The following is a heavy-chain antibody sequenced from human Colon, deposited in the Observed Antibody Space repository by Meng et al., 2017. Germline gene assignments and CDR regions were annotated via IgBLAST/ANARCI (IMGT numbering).Heavy chain of an antibody. CDR1: GYTFTGYY. CDR2: INPNSGGT. Sequence: ASVKVSCQASGYTFTGYYMHWVRQAPGQGLEWMGRINPNSGGTNYAQKFQGRVTMTRDTSISTAYMELSRLRSDDTAVYYCARAARIYSNYGMDVWGQGTTVTVSS. V-gene: IGHV1-2*06. J-gene: IGHJ6*02. D-gene: IGHD4-11*01. CDR3: ARAARIYSNYGMDV.